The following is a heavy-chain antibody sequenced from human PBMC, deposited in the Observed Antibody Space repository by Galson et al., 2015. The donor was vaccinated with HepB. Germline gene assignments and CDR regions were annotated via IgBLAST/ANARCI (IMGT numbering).Heavy chain of an antibody. D-gene: IGHD6-19*01. CDR1: GYTLTKLS. CDR2: FDPEDGEV. Sequence: SVKVSCKVSGYTLTKLSMHWVRQAPGKGPEWMGGFDPEDGEVIYAQKFQGRLSMTEDTSTDTAYMELSSLRSEDTAVYYCATAASFSQLWLVGQYFHHWGQGTLVTVSS. CDR3: ATAASFSQLWLVGQYFHH. V-gene: IGHV1-24*01. J-gene: IGHJ1*01.